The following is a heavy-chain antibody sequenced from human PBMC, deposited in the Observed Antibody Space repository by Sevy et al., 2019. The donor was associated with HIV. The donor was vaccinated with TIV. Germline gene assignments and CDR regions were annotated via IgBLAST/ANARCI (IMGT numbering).Heavy chain of an antibody. V-gene: IGHV3-11*01. J-gene: IGHJ3*02. CDR1: GFTFSDYY. CDR2: ISGSSSAI. Sequence: GGSLRLSCAASGFTFSDYYMSWIRQAPGKGLEWISYISGSSSAIVYADSVKGRFAISRNNSENSLYLQMKSLRPEDTALYYCAKDRVGAARMSGFDIWGQGTMVTVSS. CDR3: AKDRVGAARMSGFDI. D-gene: IGHD1-26*01.